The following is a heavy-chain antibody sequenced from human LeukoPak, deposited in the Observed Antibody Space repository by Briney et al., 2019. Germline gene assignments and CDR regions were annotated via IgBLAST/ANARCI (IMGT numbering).Heavy chain of an antibody. CDR3: ASDPLHNYYYYGMDV. CDR1: GGTFSRYA. D-gene: IGHD3-10*01. J-gene: IGHJ6*02. V-gene: IGHV1-69*06. Sequence: ASVKFSCKAPGGTFSRYAISWVRPAPGQGLGWMGGINTISGTSNEAQKFHGRVTITAHKPTSTAYMELSSLRAEDTAVYYCASDPLHNYYYYGMDVWGQGTTVTVSS. CDR2: INTISGTS.